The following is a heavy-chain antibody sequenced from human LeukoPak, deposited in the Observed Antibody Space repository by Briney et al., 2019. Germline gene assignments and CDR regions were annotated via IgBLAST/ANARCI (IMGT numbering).Heavy chain of an antibody. J-gene: IGHJ4*02. CDR1: GGSIRNYY. D-gene: IGHD3-16*01. CDR2: ISDGGGS. Sequence: SESLSLTCTVSGGSIRNYYWTWIRQPPGKGLEWIGYISDGGGSNYNPSLKSRVTISVDTSKNQFSLKLSSVTAADTAVYYCARSGGVWYFDYWGQGTLVTVSS. V-gene: IGHV4-59*01. CDR3: ARSGGVWYFDY.